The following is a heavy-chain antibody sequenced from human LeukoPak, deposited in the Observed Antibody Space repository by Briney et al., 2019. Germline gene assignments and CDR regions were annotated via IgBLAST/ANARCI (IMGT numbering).Heavy chain of an antibody. D-gene: IGHD6-19*01. CDR2: ISSSSSYI. CDR3: ARDVGIAVAGSDY. CDR1: GFTFTSYS. J-gene: IGHJ4*02. Sequence: GGSLRLSCAASGFTFTSYSINWVRQAPGKGLEWVSSISSSSSYIYYADSVKGRFTISRDNAKNSLYLQMNSLRAEDTAVYYCARDVGIAVAGSDYWGQGTLVTVSS. V-gene: IGHV3-21*01.